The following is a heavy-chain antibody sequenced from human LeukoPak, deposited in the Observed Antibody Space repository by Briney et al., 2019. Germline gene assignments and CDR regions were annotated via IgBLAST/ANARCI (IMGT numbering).Heavy chain of an antibody. Sequence: GGSLRLSCAASGFTFSNAWMSWVRQAPGKGLEWVGRIKCKTDGGTTDYAAPVKGRFTISRDDSKNTLYLQMNSLKTEDTAVYYCTTAFPSYYYDTSGYPVYGLEYWGQGTLVTVSS. J-gene: IGHJ4*02. CDR3: TTAFPSYYYDTSGYPVYGLEY. CDR1: GFTFSNAW. CDR2: IKCKTDGGTT. V-gene: IGHV3-15*01. D-gene: IGHD3-22*01.